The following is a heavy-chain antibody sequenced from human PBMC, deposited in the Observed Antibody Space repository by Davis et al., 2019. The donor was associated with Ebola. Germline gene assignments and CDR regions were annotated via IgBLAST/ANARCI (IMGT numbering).Heavy chain of an antibody. D-gene: IGHD5-24*01. CDR1: GDSVSSNSAT. V-gene: IGHV6-1*01. J-gene: IGHJ3*02. CDR2: TYYRSKWFN. CDR3: ARFGDGNNWAFDI. Sequence: PSETLSLTCAISGDSVSSNSATWNWIRQSPSRGLEWLGRTYYRSKWFNDYAISVKSRITINPDTSKNHFSLQLNSVTPEDTAMYYCARFGDGNNWAFDIWGQGTMVTVSS.